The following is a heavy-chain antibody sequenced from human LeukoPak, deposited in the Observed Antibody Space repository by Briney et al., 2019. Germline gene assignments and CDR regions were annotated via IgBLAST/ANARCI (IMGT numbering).Heavy chain of an antibody. CDR2: ISADGGGT. CDR1: GFTFSSYA. D-gene: IGHD5-12*01. V-gene: IGHV3-23*01. CDR3: AKGRGYSAYGPFDW. J-gene: IGHJ4*02. Sequence: SGGSLRLSCVVSGFTFSSYAMSWVRQAPGKGLEWVSGISADGGGTFYADSGKGRFTISRDNSKNFLYLQMNSLRADDTAVYYCAKGRGYSAYGPFDWWGQGTLVTVSS.